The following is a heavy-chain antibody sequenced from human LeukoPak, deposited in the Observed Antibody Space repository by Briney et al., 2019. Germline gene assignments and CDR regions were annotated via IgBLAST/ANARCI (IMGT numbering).Heavy chain of an antibody. CDR3: ARSASVAADYYFDS. CDR1: GFKFDDRG. V-gene: IGHV3-20*04. D-gene: IGHD6-19*01. Sequence: GGSLRLSCAASGFKFDDRGMSWVRQAPGKGLEWVSGLNWSGGKTGYVDSVKGRFTISRDNSQNFVALQMNSLIVEDTAFYYCARSASVAADYYFDSWGQRPLVTVSS. J-gene: IGHJ4*02. CDR2: LNWSGGKT.